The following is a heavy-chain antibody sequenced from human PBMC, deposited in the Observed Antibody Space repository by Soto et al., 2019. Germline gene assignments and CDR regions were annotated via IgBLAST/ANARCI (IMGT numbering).Heavy chain of an antibody. D-gene: IGHD1-1*01. CDR3: ARDKDRLQLGGNYYYILDV. CDR1: GGTFSTSA. J-gene: IGHJ6*02. V-gene: IGHV1-69*12. CDR2: VMPVFPTP. Sequence: QVQLVQSGAEVKKPGSSVKVSCKASGGTFSTSAISWVRQAPGQGLEWVGGVMPVFPTPDYAQNFQGRVTITADESTTTAYLELTSLRADDTAVYYCARDKDRLQLGGNYYYILDVWGQGTAITVSS.